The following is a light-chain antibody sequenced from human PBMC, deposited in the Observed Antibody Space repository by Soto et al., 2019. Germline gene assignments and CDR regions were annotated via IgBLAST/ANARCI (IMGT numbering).Light chain of an antibody. Sequence: QSVLTQPASVSGSPGQSITISCTGTSSDVGGYDFVSWYRQHPGKAPKLMIYDVSNRPSGVSDRFSGSKSGNTASLTISGLQAEDEADYYCSSYTRSTTLVFGGGTKVTVL. J-gene: IGLJ2*01. CDR1: SSDVGGYDF. V-gene: IGLV2-14*03. CDR2: DVS. CDR3: SSYTRSTTLV.